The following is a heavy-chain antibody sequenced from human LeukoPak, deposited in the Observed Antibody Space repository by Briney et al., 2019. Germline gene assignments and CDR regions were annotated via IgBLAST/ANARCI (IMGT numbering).Heavy chain of an antibody. CDR1: GSMLSKYW. CDR2: IRGDGSVK. J-gene: IGHJ3*02. Sequence: GGSLRLSCEASGSMLSKYWMTWVRQAPGKGLEWVANIRGDGSVKYLLDSVKGRFSISRDNAKNSLSLEMNNLRAEDTAVYYCSRDANYYDSSRHYFDAFDIWGRGTMVTVSS. D-gene: IGHD3-22*01. V-gene: IGHV3-7*01. CDR3: SRDANYYDSSRHYFDAFDI.